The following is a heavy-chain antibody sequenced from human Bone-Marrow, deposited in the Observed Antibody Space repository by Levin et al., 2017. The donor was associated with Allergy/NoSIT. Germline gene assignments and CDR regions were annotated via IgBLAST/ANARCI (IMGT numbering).Heavy chain of an antibody. J-gene: IGHJ4*01. CDR3: VQDYERYSSGWGFDS. Sequence: GGSLRLSCAASGFTFSNYGMHWVRQAPGKGLEWVAIISYDGTNKFYADSVKGRFTISRDNSKNTLYLQMDSLRPDDTALYYCVQDYERYSSGWGFDSWGHGTLVTVSS. D-gene: IGHD6-19*01. CDR2: ISYDGTNK. V-gene: IGHV3-30*18. CDR1: GFTFSNYG.